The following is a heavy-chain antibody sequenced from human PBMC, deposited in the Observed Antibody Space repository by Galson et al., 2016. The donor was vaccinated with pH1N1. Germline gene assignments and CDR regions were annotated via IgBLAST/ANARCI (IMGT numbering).Heavy chain of an antibody. CDR2: MNINGNTM. D-gene: IGHD6-25*01. CDR1: GFAFGEYS. V-gene: IGHV3-48*04. J-gene: IGHJ4*02. CDR3: ACGGSTSFDY. Sequence: SLRLSCAASGFAFGEYSVNWVRQTPGKRLEWLAYMNINGNTMYYADSVKGRFTMSRDNAKNLLFLQMNSLKTEDAATYYCACGGSTSFDYWGQGTLVTVSS.